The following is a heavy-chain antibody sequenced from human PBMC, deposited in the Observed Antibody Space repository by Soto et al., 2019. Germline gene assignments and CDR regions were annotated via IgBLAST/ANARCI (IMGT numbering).Heavy chain of an antibody. CDR3: ARNMTTFGGTPTSSGGDFGMDV. V-gene: IGHV5-10-1*01. D-gene: IGHD3-16*01. CDR1: GYTFSNNW. Sequence: GEALKTSCQGSGYTFSNNWISWVRQKPGKGLEWMGKIDPSGSYTDYSPSFQGHVSLSVDKSVSTAYLQWSSLKASDSAIYYCARNMTTFGGTPTSSGGDFGMDVWGHGTAVTVSS. J-gene: IGHJ6*02. CDR2: IDPSGSYT.